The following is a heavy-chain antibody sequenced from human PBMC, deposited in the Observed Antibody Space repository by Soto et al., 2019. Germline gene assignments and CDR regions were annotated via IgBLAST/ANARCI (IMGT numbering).Heavy chain of an antibody. CDR1: GFTFSSYG. Sequence: QVQLVESGGGVVQPGRSLRRSCAASGFTFSSYGMHWVRQAPGKGLEWVAVISYDGSNKYYADSVKGRFTISRDNSKNTLYLQMNSLRAEDTAVYYCAKDMGYGDYEGYFDYWGQGTLVTVSS. J-gene: IGHJ4*02. V-gene: IGHV3-30*18. D-gene: IGHD4-17*01. CDR3: AKDMGYGDYEGYFDY. CDR2: ISYDGSNK.